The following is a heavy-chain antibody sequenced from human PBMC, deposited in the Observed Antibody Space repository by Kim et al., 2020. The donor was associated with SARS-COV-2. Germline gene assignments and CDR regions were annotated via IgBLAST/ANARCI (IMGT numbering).Heavy chain of an antibody. Sequence: GGSLRLSCAASGFTFSSYGMHWVRQAPGKGLEWVAVISYDGSNKYYADSVKGRFTISRDNSKNTLYLQMNSLRAEDTAVYYCAKVLGRYSSGWYWVDYWGQGTLVTVSS. CDR2: ISYDGSNK. CDR3: AKVLGRYSSGWYWVDY. J-gene: IGHJ4*02. CDR1: GFTFSSYG. D-gene: IGHD6-19*01. V-gene: IGHV3-30*18.